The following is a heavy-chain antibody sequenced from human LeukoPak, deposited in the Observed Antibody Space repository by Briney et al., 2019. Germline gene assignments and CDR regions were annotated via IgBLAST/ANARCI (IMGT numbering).Heavy chain of an antibody. D-gene: IGHD5-18*01. J-gene: IGHJ4*02. CDR2: IRYDGSNK. CDR3: AKDLYSYGYYFDY. CDR1: GFTFSGYG. V-gene: IGHV3-30*02. Sequence: PGGSLRLSCAASGFTFSGYGMHLVRQAPGKGLEWVTFIRYDGSNKYYADSVKGRFTLSRDNSKNTLYLQMNSLRAEDTAVYYCAKDLYSYGYYFDYWGQGTVVTVSS.